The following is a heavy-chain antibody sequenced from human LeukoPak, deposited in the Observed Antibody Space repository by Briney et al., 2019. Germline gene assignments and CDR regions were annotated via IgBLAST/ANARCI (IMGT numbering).Heavy chain of an antibody. CDR1: GFTFSSYG. V-gene: IGHV3-33*01. Sequence: GGSLRLSCAASGFTFSSYGMHWVRQAPGKGLEWVAVIWYDGSNKYYADSVKGRFTISRDNAKNSLYLQMNSLGAEDTAVYYCARGPGYSSGWYSDLDAFDIWGQGTMVTVSS. CDR3: ARGPGYSSGWYSDLDAFDI. J-gene: IGHJ3*02. D-gene: IGHD6-19*01. CDR2: IWYDGSNK.